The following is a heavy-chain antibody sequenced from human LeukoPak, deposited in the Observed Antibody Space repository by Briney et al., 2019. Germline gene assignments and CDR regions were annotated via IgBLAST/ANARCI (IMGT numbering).Heavy chain of an antibody. V-gene: IGHV1-46*01. CDR3: ARDGLWWDYSNADAFDI. D-gene: IGHD4-11*01. CDR2: INPSGGST. Sequence: GASVKVSCKASGYTFTSYYMRWVRQAPGQGLEWMGIINPSGGSTSYAQKFQGRVTMTTDTSTSTAYMELRSLRSDDTAVYYCARDGLWWDYSNADAFDIWGQGTMVTVSS. CDR1: GYTFTSYY. J-gene: IGHJ3*02.